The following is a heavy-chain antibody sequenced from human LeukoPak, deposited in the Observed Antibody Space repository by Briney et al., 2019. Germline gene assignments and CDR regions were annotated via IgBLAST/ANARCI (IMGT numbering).Heavy chain of an antibody. V-gene: IGHV1-24*01. Sequence: ASVKVSCKVSGYTLTELSMHWVRQAPGKGLEWMGGFDPEDGETIHAQKFQGRVTMTEDTSTDTAYMELSSLRSEDTAVYYCATGGGYSSSWYYFDYWGQGTLVTVSS. CDR3: ATGGGYSSSWYYFDY. CDR1: GYTLTELS. J-gene: IGHJ4*02. D-gene: IGHD6-13*01. CDR2: FDPEDGET.